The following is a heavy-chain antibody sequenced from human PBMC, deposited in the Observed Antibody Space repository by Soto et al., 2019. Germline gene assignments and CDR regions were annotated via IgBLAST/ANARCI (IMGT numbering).Heavy chain of an antibody. Sequence: QVQLVESGGGVVQPGRSLRLSCAASGFTFSSYGMHWVRQAPGKGLEWVAVISYDGSNKYYADSVKGRFTISRENSKNTLYLQMNSLRAEDTTVYYCAKAEYSGSYFDYWGQGTLVTVSS. CDR1: GFTFSSYG. CDR3: AKAEYSGSYFDY. V-gene: IGHV3-30*18. CDR2: ISYDGSNK. J-gene: IGHJ4*02. D-gene: IGHD1-26*01.